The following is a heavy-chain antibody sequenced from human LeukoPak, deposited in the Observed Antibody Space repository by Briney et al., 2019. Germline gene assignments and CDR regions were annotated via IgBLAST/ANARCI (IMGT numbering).Heavy chain of an antibody. V-gene: IGHV3-23*01. Sequence: PGGSLRLSCAASGFTFSSYAMSWVRQAPGKGLEWVSAISGSGTSTYYADSVKGRFTISRDNSKNTLYLQVNSLRAEGTALYYCAKEGTTVTSFGGWFDPWGHGTLVTVSS. CDR3: AKEGTTVTSFGGWFDP. CDR2: ISGSGTST. J-gene: IGHJ5*02. D-gene: IGHD4-17*01. CDR1: GFTFSSYA.